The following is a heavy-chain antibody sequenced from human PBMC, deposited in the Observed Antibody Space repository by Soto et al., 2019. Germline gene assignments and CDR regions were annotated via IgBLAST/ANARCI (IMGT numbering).Heavy chain of an antibody. Sequence: GGSLRLSCAASGFTFSSYAMSWVRQAPGKGLEWVSAISGSGGSTYYADSVKGRFTISRDYSKNTLYLQMNSLRAEDTAVYYCAKGGSGYDFSYGRDAWGEETTVNTSS. CDR3: AKGGSGYDFSYGRDA. CDR2: ISGSGGST. CDR1: GFTFSSYA. J-gene: IGHJ6*04. D-gene: IGHD3-3*01. V-gene: IGHV3-23*01.